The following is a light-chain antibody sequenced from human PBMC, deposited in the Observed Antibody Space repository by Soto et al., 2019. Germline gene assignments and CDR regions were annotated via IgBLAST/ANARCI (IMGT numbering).Light chain of an antibody. CDR1: QDIAAY. Sequence: DIPVTQSPSSVSASIGDRVTITCRASQDIAAYLAWYQHKPGRAPELLIHAASSLQSGIPARFSGSGSGTDFTLTISSLEPEDFAVYYCQQRSNWPPITFGQGTRLEI. J-gene: IGKJ5*01. V-gene: IGKV1-12*01. CDR3: QQRSNWPPIT. CDR2: AAS.